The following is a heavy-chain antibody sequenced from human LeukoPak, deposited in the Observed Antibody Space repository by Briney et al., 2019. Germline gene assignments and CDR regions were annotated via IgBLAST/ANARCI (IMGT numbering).Heavy chain of an antibody. CDR2: INPNSGGT. CDR1: GGTFSSYA. J-gene: IGHJ5*02. D-gene: IGHD4/OR15-4a*01. CDR3: ARGDFGNNWFDP. Sequence: GASVKVSCKASGGTFSSYAISWVRQAPGQGLEWMGWINPNSGGTNYAQKFQGRVTMTRDTSISTAYMELSRLTSDDTAVYYCARGDFGNNWFDPWGQGTLVTVSS. V-gene: IGHV1-2*02.